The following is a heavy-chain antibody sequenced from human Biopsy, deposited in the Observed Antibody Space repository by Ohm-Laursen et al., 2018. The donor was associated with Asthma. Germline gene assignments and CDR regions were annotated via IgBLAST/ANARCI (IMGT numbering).Heavy chain of an antibody. CDR2: ISSSGAST. Sequence: SPRLSCAASGFTFSSYAMSWVRQAPGEGLEWVSSISSSGASTYYADSVKGRFTISRDNSKNTLYLKMNSLREEDTAVYYCGGDGTDDAFDIWGQGTVVSVSS. CDR3: GGDGTDDAFDI. D-gene: IGHD1-1*01. J-gene: IGHJ3*02. V-gene: IGHV3-23*01. CDR1: GFTFSSYA.